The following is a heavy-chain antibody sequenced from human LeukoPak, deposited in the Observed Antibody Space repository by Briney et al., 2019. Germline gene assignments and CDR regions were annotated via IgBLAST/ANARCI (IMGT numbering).Heavy chain of an antibody. V-gene: IGHV3-49*04. CDR1: GFTFGDYA. Sequence: GGSLRLSCTASGFTFGDYAITWVRQAPGMGLEGGGFSRSKGYGGTTEYAASVKGRFTISRDDSKSIAYLQMNSLKTEDTAVYYCTRMLCTNGICYFDYWGQGTLVTVSS. CDR3: TRMLCTNGICYFDY. D-gene: IGHD2-8*01. J-gene: IGHJ4*02. CDR2: SRSKGYGGTT.